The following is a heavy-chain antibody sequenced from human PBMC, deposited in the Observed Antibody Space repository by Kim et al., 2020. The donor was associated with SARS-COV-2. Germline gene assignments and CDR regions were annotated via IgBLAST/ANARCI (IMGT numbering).Heavy chain of an antibody. CDR1: GFTFSSYS. CDR3: ARDPTLYNWGGDAFDI. V-gene: IGHV3-21*01. J-gene: IGHJ3*02. Sequence: GGSLRLSCAASGFTFSSYSMNWVRQAPGKGLEWVSSISSSSSYIYYADSVKGRFTISRDNAKNSLYLQMNSLRAEDTAVYYCARDPTLYNWGGDAFDIWGQGTMVTVSS. CDR2: ISSSSSYI. D-gene: IGHD1-20*01.